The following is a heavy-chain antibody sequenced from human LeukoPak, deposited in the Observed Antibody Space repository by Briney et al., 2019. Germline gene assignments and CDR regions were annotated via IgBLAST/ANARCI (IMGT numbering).Heavy chain of an antibody. CDR2: IKSRADGGTT. V-gene: IGHV3-15*01. D-gene: IGHD2-8*01. CDR3: TRSSYTNSWFFY. Sequence: AGGSLRLSCVASGFTFSNAWMSWVRQAPGKGLEWVGRIKSRADGGTTDYNTAVKGRFTLSRDDSKNTMYLQMNSLKAEDTAVYYCTRSSYTNSWFFYWGQGSLVTVSS. CDR1: GFTFSNAW. J-gene: IGHJ4*02.